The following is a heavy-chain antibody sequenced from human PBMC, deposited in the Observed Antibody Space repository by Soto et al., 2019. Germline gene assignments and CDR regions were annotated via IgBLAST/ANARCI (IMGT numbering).Heavy chain of an antibody. CDR1: GFTFSDYY. J-gene: IGHJ4*02. CDR3: ANHHATTWSVGDV. V-gene: IGHV3-11*01. Sequence: PGGSLRLSCAASGFTFSDYYMSWIRQAPGKGLEWVSYISSSGSTIYYADSVKGRFTISRDNAKNSLYLQMNSLRAEDTAVYYCANHHATTWSVGDVWGQGTLVTVSS. CDR2: ISSSGSTI. D-gene: IGHD2-21*02.